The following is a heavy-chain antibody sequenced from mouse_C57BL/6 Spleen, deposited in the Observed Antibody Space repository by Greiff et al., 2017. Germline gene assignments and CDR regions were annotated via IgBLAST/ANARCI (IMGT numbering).Heavy chain of an antibody. D-gene: IGHD2-5*01. CDR2: ISSGGSYT. J-gene: IGHJ4*01. V-gene: IGHV5-6*01. CDR3: ARHSGSPYDSNYEKGYYAMDY. CDR1: GFTFSSYG. Sequence: EVQRVESGGDLVKPGGSLKFSCAASGFTFSSYGMSWVRQTPDKRLEWVATISSGGSYTDYPDSGQGRFTISRDNAKTPLYLQMCSLKSEGTAMSYCARHSGSPYDSNYEKGYYAMDYWGQGPSVTVSS.